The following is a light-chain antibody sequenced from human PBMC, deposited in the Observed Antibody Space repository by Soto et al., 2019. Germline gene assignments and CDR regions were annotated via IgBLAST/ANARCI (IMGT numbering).Light chain of an antibody. Sequence: DIQMTQSPSTLSASVGDGVTITCRASQSISSWLAWYQQRPGKAPKVLIYKASNLESGVPSRFSGSGSGTEFTLTISSLQLDDFATYYCQQYNSYPCTFGQGTKLEIK. V-gene: IGKV1-5*03. CDR3: QQYNSYPCT. J-gene: IGKJ2*02. CDR1: QSISSW. CDR2: KAS.